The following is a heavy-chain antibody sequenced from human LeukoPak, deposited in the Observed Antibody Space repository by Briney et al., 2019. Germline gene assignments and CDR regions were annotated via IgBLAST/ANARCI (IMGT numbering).Heavy chain of an antibody. J-gene: IGHJ4*02. CDR2: ISWNGGST. CDR3: AKERGSSGYFDY. CDR1: GFTFDDYA. V-gene: IGHV3-43D*03. Sequence: GGSLRLSCAASGFTFDDYAMHWVRQAPGKGLEWVSLISWNGGSTYYTDSVRGRFTISRDNSKNSLYLQMNSLRTEDTALYYCAKERGSSGYFDYWGQGTLVTVSS. D-gene: IGHD6-6*01.